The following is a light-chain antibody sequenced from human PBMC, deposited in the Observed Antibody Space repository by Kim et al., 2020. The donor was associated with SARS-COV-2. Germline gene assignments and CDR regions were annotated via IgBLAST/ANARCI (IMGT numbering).Light chain of an antibody. Sequence: SYELTQPPSVSVSPGQTASITCSGDKLGDKYASWYQQRPGQSPVLLIYQDRKRPSGIPERFSGSNSGNTATLTISGTQAMDEADYYCQAWDSSTDVVFGGGTQLTVL. CDR1: KLGDKY. J-gene: IGLJ2*01. V-gene: IGLV3-1*01. CDR3: QAWDSSTDVV. CDR2: QDR.